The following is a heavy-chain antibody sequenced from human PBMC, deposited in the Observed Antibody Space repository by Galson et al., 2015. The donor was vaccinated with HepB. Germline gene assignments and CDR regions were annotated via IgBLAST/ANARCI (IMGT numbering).Heavy chain of an antibody. J-gene: IGHJ4*02. CDR2: INHSGST. V-gene: IGHV4-34*01. Sequence: DTLSLTCAVYGGSFSGYYWSWIRQPPGKGLEWIGEINHSGSTNYNPSLKSRVTISVDTSKNQFSLKLSSVTAADTAVCYCARSYCSGGSFCFDYWGQGTLVTVSS. CDR1: GGSFSGYY. CDR3: ARSYCSGGSFCFDY. D-gene: IGHD2-15*01.